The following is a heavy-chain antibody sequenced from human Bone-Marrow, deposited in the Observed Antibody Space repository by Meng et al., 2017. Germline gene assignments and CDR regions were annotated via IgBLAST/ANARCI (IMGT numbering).Heavy chain of an antibody. CDR3: GRDQGRELINH. CDR1: GDSISSDIW. J-gene: IGHJ4*02. V-gene: IGHV4-4*02. D-gene: IGHD1-7*01. CDR2: VYHRGDT. Sequence: QVQLQESGPGLVKPSGTLSLTCTVSGDSISSDIWWSWVRQPPGKELEWIGEVYHRGDTNYNPSLKSRVDISVDKSKNQFYLSLFSVTAADTAVYYCGRDQGRELINHWGQGTLVTVSS.